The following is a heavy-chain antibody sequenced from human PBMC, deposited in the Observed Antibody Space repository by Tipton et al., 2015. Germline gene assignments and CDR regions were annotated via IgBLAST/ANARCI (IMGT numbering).Heavy chain of an antibody. CDR3: AKDDVRDGYNTFDS. CDR2: ISNSGSTI. D-gene: IGHD5-24*01. Sequence: GSLRLSCAASGFTFSDYYMSWIRQAPGKGLEWVSYISNSGSTIYYADSVKGRFTISRDNSKNTLYLQMNTLRAEDTAIYYCAKDDVRDGYNTFDSWGQGTLVIVSS. CDR1: GFTFSDYY. J-gene: IGHJ4*02. V-gene: IGHV3-11*01.